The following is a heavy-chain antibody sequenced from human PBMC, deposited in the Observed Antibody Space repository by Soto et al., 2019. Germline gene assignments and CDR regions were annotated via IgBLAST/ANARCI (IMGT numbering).Heavy chain of an antibody. Sequence: SSETLSLTCAVYGGSFSGYYWSWIRQPPGKGLEWIGEINHSGSTNYNPSLKSRVTISVDTSKNQFSLKLSSVTAADTAVYYCARGLRRIAASRCAGFDPWGQRTLVTV. J-gene: IGHJ5*02. CDR1: GGSFSGYY. V-gene: IGHV4-34*01. CDR2: INHSGST. CDR3: ARGLRRIAASRCAGFDP. D-gene: IGHD6-13*01.